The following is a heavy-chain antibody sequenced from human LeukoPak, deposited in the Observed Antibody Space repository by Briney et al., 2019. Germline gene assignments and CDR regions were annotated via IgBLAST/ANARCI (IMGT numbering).Heavy chain of an antibody. Sequence: PGGSLRLSCAASGFTFSGSAMHWVRQASGKGLEWVGRIRSKANSYATAYAASVKGRFTISRDDSKNTAYLQMNSLKTEDTAVYYCTRLYCSGGSCYQDYFYYWGQETLVTVSS. D-gene: IGHD2-15*01. CDR2: IRSKANSYAT. J-gene: IGHJ4*02. CDR1: GFTFSGSA. CDR3: TRLYCSGGSCYQDYFYY. V-gene: IGHV3-73*01.